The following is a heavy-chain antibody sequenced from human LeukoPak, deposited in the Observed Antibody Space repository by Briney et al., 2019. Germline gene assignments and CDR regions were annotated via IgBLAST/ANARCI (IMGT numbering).Heavy chain of an antibody. Sequence: GGSLRLSCAASGFTFSSYAMSWVRQAPGKGLEWVSAISGSGGSTYYADSVKGRFTISRDNSKNTLYLQMNSLRAEDTAVYYCAKGHPVYSSSWYSTPPPDYWGQGTLVTVSS. CDR1: GFTFSSYA. V-gene: IGHV3-23*01. CDR3: AKGHPVYSSSWYSTPPPDY. CDR2: ISGSGGST. J-gene: IGHJ4*02. D-gene: IGHD6-13*01.